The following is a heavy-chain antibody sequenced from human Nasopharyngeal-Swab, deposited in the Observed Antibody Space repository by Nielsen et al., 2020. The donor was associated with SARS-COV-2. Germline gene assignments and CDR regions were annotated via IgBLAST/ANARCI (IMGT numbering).Heavy chain of an antibody. Sequence: GGSLRLSCSASGFTFSSYAMHWVRQAPGKGLEYVSAISSNGGSTYYADSVKGRFTISRDNSKNTLYLQMNSLRAEDTAVYYCARSSGYDYGMDVWGQGTTVTVSS. D-gene: IGHD3-22*01. CDR1: GFTFSSYA. CDR3: ARSSGYDYGMDV. CDR2: ISSNGGST. J-gene: IGHJ6*02. V-gene: IGHV3-64*04.